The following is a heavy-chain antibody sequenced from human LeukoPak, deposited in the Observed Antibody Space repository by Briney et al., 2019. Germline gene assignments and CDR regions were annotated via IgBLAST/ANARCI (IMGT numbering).Heavy chain of an antibody. V-gene: IGHV1-2*02. Sequence: ASVKVSCKASGYTFTGYYMHWVRQAPGQGLEWMGWINPNSGGTNYAQKFQSRVTMTRDTSISTAYMELSRLRSDDTAVYYCATACIVADHELDYWGQGTLVTVSS. J-gene: IGHJ4*02. CDR3: ATACIVADHELDY. CDR1: GYTFTGYY. CDR2: INPNSGGT. D-gene: IGHD6-25*01.